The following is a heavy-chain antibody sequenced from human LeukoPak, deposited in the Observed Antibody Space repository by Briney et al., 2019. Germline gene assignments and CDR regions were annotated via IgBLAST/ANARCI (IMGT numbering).Heavy chain of an antibody. Sequence: GGSLGLSCTASGFTISTYWMSWVRQAPGEGLEWVANINQDGSKKYYVDSVKGRFTISRDNVKNSVYLQMNSLRAEDTAVYSCARAVAAADSYWGRGTLVTVSS. CDR3: ARAVAAADSY. CDR2: INQDGSKK. J-gene: IGHJ4*02. D-gene: IGHD6-13*01. CDR1: GFTISTYW. V-gene: IGHV3-7*04.